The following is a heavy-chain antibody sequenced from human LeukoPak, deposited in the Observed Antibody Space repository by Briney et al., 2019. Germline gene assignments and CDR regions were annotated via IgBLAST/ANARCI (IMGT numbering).Heavy chain of an antibody. D-gene: IGHD3-22*01. J-gene: IGHJ4*02. CDR3: AKGSYYDSSGSFYFDY. V-gene: IGHV3-23*01. CDR2: ISGSGDNT. Sequence: GGSLRLSCAASGFTFSSYAMSWVRQAPGKGLEWVSGISGSGDNTYYADSVKGRFTTSRDNSKNTLCVQVNSLGTEDTAAYYCAKGSYYDSSGSFYFDYWGQGTLVTVSS. CDR1: GFTFSSYA.